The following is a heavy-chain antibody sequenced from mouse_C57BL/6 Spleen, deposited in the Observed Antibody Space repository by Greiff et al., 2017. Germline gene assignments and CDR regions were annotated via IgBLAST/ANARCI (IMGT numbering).Heavy chain of an antibody. Sequence: VQLKESGPELVKPGASVKISCKASGYSFTGYYMNWVKQSPEKSLEWIGEITPSTGGTTYNQKFKAKATLTVDKSSSTAYMQLKSLTSEDSAVYYCAGTGTSLFDVWGTGTTVTVSS. D-gene: IGHD4-1*01. CDR3: AGTGTSLFDV. V-gene: IGHV1-42*01. CDR2: ITPSTGGT. CDR1: GYSFTGYY. J-gene: IGHJ1*03.